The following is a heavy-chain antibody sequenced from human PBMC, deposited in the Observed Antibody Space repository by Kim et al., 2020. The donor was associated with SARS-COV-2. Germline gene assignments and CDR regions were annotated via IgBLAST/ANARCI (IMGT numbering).Heavy chain of an antibody. V-gene: IGHV4-39*01. D-gene: IGHD6-13*01. CDR3: ARHHSSSWYSDWFDP. Sequence: SETLSLTCTVSGGSISSSSYYWGWIRQPPGKGLEWIGSIYYSGSTYYNPSLKSRVTISVDTSKNQFSLKLSSVTAADTAVYYCARHHSSSWYSDWFDPWGQGTLVTVSS. J-gene: IGHJ5*02. CDR1: GGSISSSSYY. CDR2: IYYSGST.